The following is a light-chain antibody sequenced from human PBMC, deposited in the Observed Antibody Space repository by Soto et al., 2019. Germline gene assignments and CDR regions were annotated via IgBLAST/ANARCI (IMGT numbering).Light chain of an antibody. CDR3: SSYASSSTGV. CDR2: EVS. Sequence: QSALTQPASVSGSPGQSITISCTGTSSDVGGYNYVSWYQQHPGKAPKLMIYEVSNRPSGVSDRFSGSKSGNTASLTISGLQAEDEADYYCSSYASSSTGVFVTGTKLTVL. V-gene: IGLV2-14*01. J-gene: IGLJ1*01. CDR1: SSDVGGYNY.